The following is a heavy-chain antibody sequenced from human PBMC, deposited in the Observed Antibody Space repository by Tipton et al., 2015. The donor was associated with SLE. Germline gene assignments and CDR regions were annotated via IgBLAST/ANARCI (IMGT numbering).Heavy chain of an antibody. Sequence: TLSLTCAVYGGSFGAYYWSWIRQPPGKGLEWIGEINHSGSTNYNPSLKSRVTISVDTSKNQFSLKLSSVTAADTALYYCARPGSPFWSGYPFDYWGQGTLVTVSS. J-gene: IGHJ4*02. CDR3: ARPGSPFWSGYPFDY. CDR2: INHSGST. V-gene: IGHV4-34*01. CDR1: GGSFGAYY. D-gene: IGHD3-3*01.